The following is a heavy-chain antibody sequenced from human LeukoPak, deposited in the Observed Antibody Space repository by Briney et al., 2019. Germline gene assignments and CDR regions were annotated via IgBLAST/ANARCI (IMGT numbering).Heavy chain of an antibody. CDR2: ICSTGDR. V-gene: IGHV4-59*08. J-gene: IGHJ3*01. CDR3: ARQPIGRYGFDV. Sequence: SETLSLTCTASGGSISDFYWSWIRQPPGNGLEWIAYICSTGDRNYNPSLKSRVTISVDTSRNQFSLQMNSLTAADTAVYYCARQPIGRYGFDVWGQGTTVTVSS. CDR1: GGSISDFY. D-gene: IGHD1-26*01.